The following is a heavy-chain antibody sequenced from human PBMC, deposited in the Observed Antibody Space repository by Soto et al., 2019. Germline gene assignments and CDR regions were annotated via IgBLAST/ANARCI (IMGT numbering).Heavy chain of an antibody. D-gene: IGHD5-12*01. Sequence: GPSLRVSSAACVYAFTGYHMRCVRQANGQGLEWMGWINPNSGGTNYAQKFQGRVTMTRDTSISTAYMELSRLRSDDTAVYYCARGLVEGYIGYVGRGHYYYYYVMDLLGQGTKVTIS. V-gene: IGHV1-2*02. CDR1: VYAFTGYH. CDR3: ARGLVEGYIGYVGRGHYYYYYVMDL. CDR2: INPNSGGT. J-gene: IGHJ6*02.